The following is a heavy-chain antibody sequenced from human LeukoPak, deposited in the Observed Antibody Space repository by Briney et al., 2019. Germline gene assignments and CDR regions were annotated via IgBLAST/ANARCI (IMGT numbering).Heavy chain of an antibody. V-gene: IGHV4-61*01. CDR2: IYYSGST. J-gene: IGHJ3*02. Sequence: PSETLSLTCTVSGGSVSSDSFHWSWIRQPPGKGLEWIGYIYYSGSTNYNPSLKSRVTISVDTSKNQFSLKLSSVTAADTAVYYCARVLIAAAGTPGAFDIWGQGTMVTVSS. CDR3: ARVLIAAAGTPGAFDI. CDR1: GGSVSSDSFH. D-gene: IGHD6-13*01.